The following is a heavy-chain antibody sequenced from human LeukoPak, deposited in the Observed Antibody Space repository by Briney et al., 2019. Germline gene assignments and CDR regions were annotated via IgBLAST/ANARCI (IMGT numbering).Heavy chain of an antibody. CDR2: IQPDGSEQ. Sequence: GGSLRLSCVASGFTFSRNWMSWVRQAPGKGLEWVGNIQPDGSEQYPVDSVKGRFTISRDNARNSLFLQMNSLRAEDTALYYCARSRHSYDSSGFPHYWGQGTLVTVSS. CDR3: ARSRHSYDSSGFPHY. CDR1: GFTFSRNW. D-gene: IGHD3-22*01. V-gene: IGHV3-7*03. J-gene: IGHJ4*02.